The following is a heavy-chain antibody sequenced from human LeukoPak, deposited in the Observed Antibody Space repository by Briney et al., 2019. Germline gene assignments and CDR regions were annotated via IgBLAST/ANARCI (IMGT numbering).Heavy chain of an antibody. Sequence: GGSLRLSCVASGSTFSTYIMNWVRQAPGKGLEWVPYISSDSTTMNYADSVRGRFIISRDNAKSSLFLQMNSLRDEDTAVYYCARGTATTGGYFQHCGPGTLVTVSS. CDR2: ISSDSTTM. CDR3: ARGTATTGGYFQH. J-gene: IGHJ1*01. CDR1: GSTFSTYI. D-gene: IGHD1-1*01. V-gene: IGHV3-48*02.